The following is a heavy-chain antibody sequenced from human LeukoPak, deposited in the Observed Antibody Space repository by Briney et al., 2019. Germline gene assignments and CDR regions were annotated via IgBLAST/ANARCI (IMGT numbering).Heavy chain of an antibody. V-gene: IGHV1-18*01. CDR2: ISVYNGNT. CDR3: ARAGGWAREDYKADAFDI. CDR1: GYTFTNFG. J-gene: IGHJ3*02. D-gene: IGHD6-19*01. Sequence: ASVKVSCKASGYTFTNFGISWVRQAPGQGLEWMGWISVYNGNTNYAQKVQDRVTMTTDTSTSTAYMELGSLRSDDTAVYYCARAGGWAREDYKADAFDIWGQGTMVTVSS.